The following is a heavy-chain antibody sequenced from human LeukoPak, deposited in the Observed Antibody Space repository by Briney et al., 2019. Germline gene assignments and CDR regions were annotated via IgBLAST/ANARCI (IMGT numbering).Heavy chain of an antibody. CDR2: IYPNTGDT. D-gene: IGHD2-8*02. Sequence: ASVNVSCKPSVYTFTAYYIHWVRQAPGQGPEWLGWIYPNTGDTRFPQKFQGRVTMTRDTSISTAYMELTRLRSDDTAVYYCARVTGQNNDAFDIWGQGTMVTVSS. J-gene: IGHJ3*02. CDR1: VYTFTAYY. CDR3: ARVTGQNNDAFDI. V-gene: IGHV1-2*02.